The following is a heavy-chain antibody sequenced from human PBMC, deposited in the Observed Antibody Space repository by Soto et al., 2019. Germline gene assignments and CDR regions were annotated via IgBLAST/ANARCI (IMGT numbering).Heavy chain of an antibody. CDR3: ARDAAGFDI. CDR1: GFTVSDDH. J-gene: IGHJ3*02. V-gene: IGHV3-53*01. CDR2: IYYGGTT. Sequence: PGGSLRLSCAASGFTVSDDHMSWVRQAPGKGPEWVSVIYYGGTTYYADSVQGRFTISRDKSKNTLYLQMNDLRADDTAVYYCARDAAGFDIWGQGTMVTVSS.